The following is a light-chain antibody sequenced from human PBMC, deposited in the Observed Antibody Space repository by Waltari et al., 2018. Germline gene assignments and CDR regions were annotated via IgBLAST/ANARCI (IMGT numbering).Light chain of an antibody. V-gene: IGLV1-51*01. CDR1: TPNIGTTY. J-gene: IGLJ3*02. CDR2: EDN. Sequence: QSVLTQAPSVSAAPGQTVTISCSGSTPNIGTTYVSWYQQLPGAAPKIVIYEDNRRPSGIPDRFSGSKSGASATLGITGLQTGDEADYYCGSWDSSLGIGVLGGGTRLTVL. CDR3: GSWDSSLGIGV.